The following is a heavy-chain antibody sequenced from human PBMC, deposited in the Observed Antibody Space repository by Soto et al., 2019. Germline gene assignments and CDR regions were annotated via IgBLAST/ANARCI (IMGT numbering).Heavy chain of an antibody. V-gene: IGHV4-34*01. D-gene: IGHD5-18*01. Sequence: ASETLSLTCAVYGGSFSGYYWSWIRQPPGKGLEWIGEINHSGSTNYNPSLKSRVTISVDTSKNQFSLKLSSVTAADTAVYYCARTRGYSYGAFDYWGQGTLVPVP. CDR1: GGSFSGYY. CDR2: INHSGST. CDR3: ARTRGYSYGAFDY. J-gene: IGHJ4*02.